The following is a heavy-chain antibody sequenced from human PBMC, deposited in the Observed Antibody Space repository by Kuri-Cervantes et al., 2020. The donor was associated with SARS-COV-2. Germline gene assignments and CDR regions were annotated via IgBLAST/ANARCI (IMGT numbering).Heavy chain of an antibody. CDR1: GYTLTELS. CDR3: ARVPDRAVTFDY. D-gene: IGHD4-17*01. V-gene: IGHV1-24*01. Sequence: ASVKVSCKVSGYTLTELSMHWVRQAPGKGLEWMGGFDPEDGETIYAQKFQGRVTMTTDTSTSTAYMERRSLRSDDTAVYYCARVPDRAVTFDYWGQGTLVTDSS. CDR2: FDPEDGET. J-gene: IGHJ4*02.